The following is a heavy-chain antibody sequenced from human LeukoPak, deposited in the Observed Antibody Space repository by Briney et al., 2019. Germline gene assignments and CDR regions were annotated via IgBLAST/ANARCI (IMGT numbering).Heavy chain of an antibody. V-gene: IGHV4-39*05. CDR1: GGXISGGSYY. Sequence: SETPSLTCTVSGGXISGGSYYWGWIRQPPGMGPEWHGSIYNSGSTYYNASLKSRVTISVDTSKNQFSLKLSSVTAADTAVYYCATSYSSSWPEIDYWGQGTLVTVSS. D-gene: IGHD6-13*01. J-gene: IGHJ4*02. CDR3: ATSYSSSWPEIDY. CDR2: IYNSGST.